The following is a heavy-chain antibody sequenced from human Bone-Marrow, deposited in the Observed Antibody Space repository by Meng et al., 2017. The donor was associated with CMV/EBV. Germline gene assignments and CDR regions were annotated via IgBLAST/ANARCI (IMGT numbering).Heavy chain of an antibody. Sequence: ASVKVSCKASGYTFTSYDINWVRQATGQGLEWMGWMNPNSGNTGYAQKFQGRVTITADKSTSTAYRELSSLRSKVTSVYYCARVGKPTVVTGQFDYWGQGTLVTVSS. CDR3: ARVGKPTVVTGQFDY. J-gene: IGHJ4*02. V-gene: IGHV1-8*03. CDR1: GYTFTSYD. D-gene: IGHD4-23*01. CDR2: MNPNSGNT.